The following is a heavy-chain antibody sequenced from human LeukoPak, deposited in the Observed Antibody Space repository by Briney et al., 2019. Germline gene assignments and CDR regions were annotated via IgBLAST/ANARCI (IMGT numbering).Heavy chain of an antibody. CDR1: GFTFSSYS. CDR2: ISSSSSTI. J-gene: IGHJ5*01. D-gene: IGHD6-19*01. Sequence: GGSLRLSCAASGFTFSSYSMNWVRQAPGKGLEWVSYISSSSSTIYYADSVKGRFTISRDNAKNSLYLQMNRLRAADTAVYYCAEDPGLSVAGTGWFDSWGQGTLVTVSS. V-gene: IGHV3-48*01. CDR3: AEDPGLSVAGTGWFDS.